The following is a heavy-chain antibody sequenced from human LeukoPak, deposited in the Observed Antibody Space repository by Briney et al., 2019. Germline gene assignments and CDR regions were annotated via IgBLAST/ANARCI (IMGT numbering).Heavy chain of an antibody. D-gene: IGHD3-10*01. CDR1: GFTFSSYD. J-gene: IGHJ3*02. Sequence: GGSLRLSCAASGFTFSSYDMHWVRQATGKGLEWVSAIGTAGDTYYPGSVKGRFTISRENAKNSLYLQMNSPRAGDTAVYYCARAVYYYGSGSYSHDAFDIWGQGTMVTVSS. CDR3: ARAVYYYGSGSYSHDAFDI. CDR2: IGTAGDT. V-gene: IGHV3-13*01.